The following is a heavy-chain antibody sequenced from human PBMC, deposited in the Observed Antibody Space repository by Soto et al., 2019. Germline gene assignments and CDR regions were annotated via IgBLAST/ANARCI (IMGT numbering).Heavy chain of an antibody. V-gene: IGHV2-5*02. Sequence: QITLKESGPTLVKPTQTLTLTCTFSGFSLSTSGVGVGWIRQPPGKALEWLALIYCDDDKRLTPSLKSRLTITKDTSKNQVVPTITNKDPVDTVAYYCAHRLGWFDPWGQGSLVTVCS. CDR1: GFSLSTSGVG. J-gene: IGHJ5*02. D-gene: IGHD3-16*01. CDR2: IYCDDDK. CDR3: AHRLGWFDP.